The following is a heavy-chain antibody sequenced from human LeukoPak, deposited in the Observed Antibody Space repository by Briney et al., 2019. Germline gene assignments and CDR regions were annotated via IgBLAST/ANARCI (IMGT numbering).Heavy chain of an antibody. V-gene: IGHV1-2*02. CDR1: GYIFTGFY. CDR2: INPNSGGT. J-gene: IGHJ5*02. D-gene: IGHD3-22*01. Sequence: ASVKVSCKASGYIFTGFYIHWVRQAPGRGLEWMGWINPNSGGTNFAQKFQGRVTMTRDTSISTAYMELSRLRSDDTAVYYCARAPPDYYDSSDNWFDPWGQGTLVTVSS. CDR3: ARAPPDYYDSSDNWFDP.